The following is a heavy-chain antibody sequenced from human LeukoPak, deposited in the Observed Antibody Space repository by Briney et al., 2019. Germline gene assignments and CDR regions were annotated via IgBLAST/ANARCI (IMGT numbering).Heavy chain of an antibody. V-gene: IGHV4-39*07. CDR3: ARIGVTTGWAFDY. D-gene: IGHD2-8*02. J-gene: IGHJ4*02. CDR1: GGSISGSSYY. CDR2: IYYSGTT. Sequence: PSETLSLTCTVSGGSISGSSYYWGWIRQPPGKGLEWIGSIYYSGTTYYNPSLKSRVTISVDTSKSQFSLKVRSVTAADTAIYYCARIGVTTGWAFDYWGQGTLVIVSS.